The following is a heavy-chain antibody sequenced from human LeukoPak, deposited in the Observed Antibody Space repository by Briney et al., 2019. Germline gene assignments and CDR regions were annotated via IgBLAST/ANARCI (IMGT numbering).Heavy chain of an antibody. CDR1: GYTFTGYY. D-gene: IGHD6-13*01. CDR3: ARVSSGGQQLVHWFDP. V-gene: IGHV1-2*02. J-gene: IGHJ5*02. Sequence: ASVNVSCKASGYTFTGYYMHWVRQAPGQGNEWIGWINPSSGGTNYAQKFQGRVTMTRDTSISTAYMELSRLRSDDTAVYYCARVSSGGQQLVHWFDPWGQGTLVTVSS. CDR2: INPSSGGT.